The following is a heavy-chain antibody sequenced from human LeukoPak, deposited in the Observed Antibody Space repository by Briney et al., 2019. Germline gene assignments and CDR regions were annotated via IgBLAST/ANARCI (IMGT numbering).Heavy chain of an antibody. CDR3: ARGIAAAGTSGFDP. Sequence: EASVTVSCKASGYTFTGYYMHWVRQAPGQGLEWMGWINPNSGGTNYAQKFQGRVTMTRDTSISTAYMELNRLRSDDTAVYYCARGIAAAGTSGFDPWGQGTLVTVSS. J-gene: IGHJ5*02. CDR2: INPNSGGT. D-gene: IGHD6-13*01. CDR1: GYTFTGYY. V-gene: IGHV1-2*02.